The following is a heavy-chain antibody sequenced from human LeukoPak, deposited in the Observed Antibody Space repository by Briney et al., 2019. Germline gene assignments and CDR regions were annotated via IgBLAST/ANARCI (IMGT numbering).Heavy chain of an antibody. CDR3: ARDHPYCSSTSCYGRCAFDI. J-gene: IGHJ3*02. CDR1: GFTFSSYS. D-gene: IGHD2-2*01. CDR2: ISSSSSYI. V-gene: IGHV3-21*01. Sequence: GGXLRLSCAASGFTFSSYSMKWVRQAPGKGLEGVSSISSSSSYIYYAVSVKRRFTISRDNAKNSLYLQMNSLRAEDTAVYYCARDHPYCSSTSCYGRCAFDIWGQGTMVTVSS.